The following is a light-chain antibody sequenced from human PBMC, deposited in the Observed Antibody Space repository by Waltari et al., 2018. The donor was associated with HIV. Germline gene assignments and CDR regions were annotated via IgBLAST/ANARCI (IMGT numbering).Light chain of an antibody. Sequence: QSALTQPASVSGSPGQSITLSCTGTSNDIGNYNLVSWYQQHPGKAPQLMVSEVSKRPSGVSNRFSGAKSGNTASLTISGLQAEDEADYYCCACAGGNTFVFGTGTDVTVL. CDR3: CACAGGNTFV. CDR1: SNDIGNYNL. V-gene: IGLV2-23*02. J-gene: IGLJ1*01. CDR2: EVS.